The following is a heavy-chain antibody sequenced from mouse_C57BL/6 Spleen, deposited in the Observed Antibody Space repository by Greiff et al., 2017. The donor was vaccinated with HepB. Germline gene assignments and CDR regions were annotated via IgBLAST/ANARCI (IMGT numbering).Heavy chain of an antibody. J-gene: IGHJ2*01. CDR1: GYSFTSYY. V-gene: IGHV1-66*01. Sequence: VQLQQSGPELVKPGASVKISCKASGYSFTSYYIHWVKQRPGQGLEWIGWIYPGSGNTKYNEKFKGKATLTADTSSSTAYMQLSSLTSEDSAVYYCARLYGSSYVDYWGKGTTLTVSS. CDR2: IYPGSGNT. CDR3: ARLYGSSYVDY. D-gene: IGHD1-1*01.